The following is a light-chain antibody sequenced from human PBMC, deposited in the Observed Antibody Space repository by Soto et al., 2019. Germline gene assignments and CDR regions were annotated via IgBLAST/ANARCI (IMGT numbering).Light chain of an antibody. CDR3: QQSYSIQWT. Sequence: DIQITQSPSSLSASVGDRVTITCRASQSISSYLNWYQQKPGKAPKLLIYAASSLQSGVPSRFSGSGSGTDFTLTISSLQPEDFATYYCQQSYSIQWTFGQGTKVDIK. J-gene: IGKJ1*01. CDR1: QSISSY. V-gene: IGKV1-39*01. CDR2: AAS.